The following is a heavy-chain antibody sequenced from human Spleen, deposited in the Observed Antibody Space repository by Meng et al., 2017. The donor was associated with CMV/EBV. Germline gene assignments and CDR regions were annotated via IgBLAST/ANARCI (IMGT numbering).Heavy chain of an antibody. Sequence: GESLKISCAASGFTFSSYAMHWVRQAPGKGLEWVAVISYDGSNKYYADSVKGRFTISRDNSKNTLYLQMNSLRAEDTAVYYCARALNYDFWSGSYYYGMDVWGQGTTVTVSS. V-gene: IGHV3-30*04. CDR2: ISYDGSNK. CDR1: GFTFSSYA. J-gene: IGHJ6*02. D-gene: IGHD3-3*01. CDR3: ARALNYDFWSGSYYYGMDV.